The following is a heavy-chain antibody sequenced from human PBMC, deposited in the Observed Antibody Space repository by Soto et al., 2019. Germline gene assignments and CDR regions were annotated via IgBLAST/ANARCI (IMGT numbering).Heavy chain of an antibody. CDR2: ISISKGKT. Sequence: GAAVKVACKASGYTFLNYDVACVRRAPGQGLEWMGWISISKGKTYYEQSLQGRVTMTTDTATTTAYMEVRSLRSDDTAVYYCARKGYIGNFGLDVWAKGPRSPSP. D-gene: IGHD5-12*01. J-gene: IGHJ6*02. CDR3: ARKGYIGNFGLDV. V-gene: IGHV1-18*01. CDR1: GYTFLNYD.